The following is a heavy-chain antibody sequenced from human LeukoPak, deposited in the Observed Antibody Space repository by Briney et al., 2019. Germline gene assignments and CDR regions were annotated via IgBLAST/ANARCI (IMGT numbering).Heavy chain of an antibody. CDR3: AREIKVTTGRGDAFDI. CDR1: GFTFSSYE. D-gene: IGHD4-17*01. V-gene: IGHV3-48*03. CDR2: ISGSDNTI. Sequence: GGSLRLSCAASGFTFSSYELNWVRQAPGKGLEWVSYISGSDNTIYYADSVKGRFTISRDNARNSLYLQMNSLRADDTAVYYCAREIKVTTGRGDAFDIWGQGTMVTVSS. J-gene: IGHJ3*02.